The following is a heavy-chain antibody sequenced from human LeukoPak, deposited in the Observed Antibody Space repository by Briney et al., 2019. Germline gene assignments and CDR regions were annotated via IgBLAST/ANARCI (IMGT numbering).Heavy chain of an antibody. CDR3: ARDTEDYYDSSGYYAPGY. Sequence: GGSLRLSCAASGFTFRSYSMNWVRQAPGKGLEWVSSISSSSSYIYYADSVKGRFTISRDNAKNSLYLQMNSLRTEDTAVYYCARDTEDYYDSSGYYAPGYWGQGTLVTVSS. CDR2: ISSSSSYI. D-gene: IGHD3-22*01. CDR1: GFTFRSYS. V-gene: IGHV3-21*01. J-gene: IGHJ4*02.